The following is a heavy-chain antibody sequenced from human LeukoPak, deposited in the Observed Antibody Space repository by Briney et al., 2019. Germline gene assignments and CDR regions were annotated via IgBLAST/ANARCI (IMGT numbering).Heavy chain of an antibody. J-gene: IGHJ3*02. V-gene: IGHV3-53*01. Sequence: GGSLRLSCAASGFTVSSNSMSWVRQAPGKGLEWVSVIRSDGSTNHADSVKGRFTISRDNSKNTLYLQMNNLRAEDTAMYYCAREMYSGMYNDAFDIWGQGTKVTVSS. CDR1: GFTVSSNS. CDR3: AREMYSGMYNDAFDI. D-gene: IGHD1-26*01. CDR2: IRSDGST.